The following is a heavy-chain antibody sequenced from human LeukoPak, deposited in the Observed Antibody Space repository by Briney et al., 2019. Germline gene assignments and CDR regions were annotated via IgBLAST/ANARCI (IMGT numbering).Heavy chain of an antibody. CDR1: GYTFTGYY. J-gene: IGHJ4*02. Sequence: VASVKVSCKASGYTFTGYYMHWVRQAPGQGLEWMGWINPNSGGTNYAQKFQGRVTMTRDTSISTAYMELSRLRSDDTAVYYCARDFGARGRGVISRFDYWGQGTLVTVSP. CDR2: INPNSGGT. D-gene: IGHD3-10*01. V-gene: IGHV1-2*02. CDR3: ARDFGARGRGVISRFDY.